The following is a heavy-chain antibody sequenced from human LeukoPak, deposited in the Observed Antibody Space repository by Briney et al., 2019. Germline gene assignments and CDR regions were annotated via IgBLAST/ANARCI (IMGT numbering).Heavy chain of an antibody. D-gene: IGHD2-15*01. V-gene: IGHV4-59*01. CDR3: ARRYCRDNNCRFDP. CDR1: GDSISSDY. J-gene: IGHJ5*02. CDR2: IHYSGST. Sequence: SETLSLTCSVSGDSISSDYWSWIRLPPGKGLEWIGYIHYSGSTYYNPSLKSGVTISVDTSKNQFSLNLRSVTAADTAVYYCARRYCRDNNCRFDPWGQGTLVTVSS.